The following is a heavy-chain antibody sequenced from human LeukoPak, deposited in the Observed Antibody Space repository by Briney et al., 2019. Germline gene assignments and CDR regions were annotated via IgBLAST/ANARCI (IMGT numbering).Heavy chain of an antibody. V-gene: IGHV4-39*01. D-gene: IGHD3-3*01. CDR2: IFYSGST. CDR3: ARGAMSYYDFLSGSHDAFDI. Sequence: PSQTLSLTCPVSTRSITSRSSYWGRIRQPPGKGLEWMGSIFYSGSTCYNPSLKSRVTISVDTSKNQFSLKLSSVTAAVTAVYYCARGAMSYYDFLSGSHDAFDIWGQGTMVTVSS. J-gene: IGHJ3*02. CDR1: TRSITSRSSY.